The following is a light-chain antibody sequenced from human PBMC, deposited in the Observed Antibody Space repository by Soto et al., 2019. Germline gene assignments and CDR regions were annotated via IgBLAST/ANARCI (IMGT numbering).Light chain of an antibody. J-gene: IGLJ7*01. CDR2: GNS. Sequence: QSVLTKPPSVSGAPGQRVTISCTGSSSNIGAGYDVHWYQQLPGTAPKLLIYGNSNRPSGVPDRFSGSKSGTSASLAITGLQAEDEADDYCQSYDSSLSGAVFGGGTQLTVL. CDR1: SSNIGAGYD. V-gene: IGLV1-40*01. CDR3: QSYDSSLSGAV.